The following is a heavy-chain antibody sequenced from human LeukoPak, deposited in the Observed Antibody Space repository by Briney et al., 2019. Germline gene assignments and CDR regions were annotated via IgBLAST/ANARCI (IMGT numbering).Heavy chain of an antibody. CDR2: ISYDGSNK. CDR3: AKDSITGTTDY. J-gene: IGHJ4*02. D-gene: IGHD1-7*01. V-gene: IGHV3-30*18. Sequence: GGSLRLSCAASGFTFSSYGMHWVRQAPGKGLEWVAVISYDGSNKYYADSVKGRFTISRDNSKNTLYLQMNSLRAEDTAVYYCAKDSITGTTDYWGQGTLVTVSS. CDR1: GFTFSSYG.